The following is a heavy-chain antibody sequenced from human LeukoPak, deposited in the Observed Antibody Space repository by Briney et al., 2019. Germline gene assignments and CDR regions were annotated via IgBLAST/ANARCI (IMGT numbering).Heavy chain of an antibody. Sequence: PGRSVTLSCAASGFTFSSFSRIWLPPAQGQGLEGFSYISSSSSTIYYAYSGKCPFTISRSNAKHSLKLTLYRLRAEDTAVYYCARGPSNRYCSSTSHYPPSFYWGQGTLVTVSS. D-gene: IGHD2-2*01. J-gene: IGHJ4*02. CDR1: GFTFSSFS. V-gene: IGHV3-48*01. CDR2: ISSSSSTI. CDR3: ARGPSNRYCSSTSHYPPSFY.